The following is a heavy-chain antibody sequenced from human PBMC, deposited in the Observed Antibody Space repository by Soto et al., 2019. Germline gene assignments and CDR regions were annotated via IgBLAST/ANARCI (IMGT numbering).Heavy chain of an antibody. J-gene: IGHJ4*02. D-gene: IGHD3-10*01. CDR2: IKQDGSEK. V-gene: IGHV3-7*01. CDR3: ARAYGSGSLSGY. CDR1: GFTFSSYW. Sequence: EVQLVESGGGLVQPGGSLRLSCAASGFTFSSYWMSWVRQAPGMGLEWVANIKQDGSEKYNVDFVKGRFTISRDNAKNSLYLQMNSLRVEDTAVYYCARAYGSGSLSGYWGQGTLVTVSS.